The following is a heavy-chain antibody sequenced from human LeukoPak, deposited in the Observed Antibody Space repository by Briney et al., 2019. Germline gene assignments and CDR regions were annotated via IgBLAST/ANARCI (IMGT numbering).Heavy chain of an antibody. CDR2: IYYSGST. CDR3: ARGGWHFDY. CDR1: GGSISSYY. V-gene: IGHV4-59*01. J-gene: IGHJ4*02. Sequence: SETLSLTCTVSGGSISSYYWTWIRQPPGEGLEWIGYIYYSGSTNYNPSLKSRVTISVDTSKNQFSLKLNSVTAADTAVYYCARGGWHFDYWGQGTLVTVSS. D-gene: IGHD3-22*01.